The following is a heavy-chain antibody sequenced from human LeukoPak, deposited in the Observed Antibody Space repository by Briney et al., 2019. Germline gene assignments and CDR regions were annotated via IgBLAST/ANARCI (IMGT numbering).Heavy chain of an antibody. CDR2: ILSDGSNK. J-gene: IGHJ5*02. Sequence: GGALRLSSAASGFPFSSYGMHWGRPAPGKGVGGGGNILSDGSNKYYADSVKGRFTISRDNSKNTLYLQMNSLRAEDTAVYYRAKDPHDFWSGNDWFDPWGQGTLVTVSS. D-gene: IGHD3-3*01. CDR3: AKDPHDFWSGNDWFDP. V-gene: IGHV3-30*02. CDR1: GFPFSSYG.